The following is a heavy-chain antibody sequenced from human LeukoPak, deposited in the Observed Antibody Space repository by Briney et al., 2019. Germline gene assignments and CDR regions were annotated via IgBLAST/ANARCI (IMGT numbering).Heavy chain of an antibody. D-gene: IGHD3-9*01. CDR1: GGSFSGYY. Sequence: SETLSLTCAVYGGSFSGYYWGWIRQPPGKGLEWIGSVYYSGSTYYNPSLKSRVTISVDTSKNQFSLKLSSVTAADTAVYYCARQRASYDILTGYFYYYYMDVWGKGTTVTISS. V-gene: IGHV4-39*01. J-gene: IGHJ6*03. CDR2: VYYSGST. CDR3: ARQRASYDILTGYFYYYYMDV.